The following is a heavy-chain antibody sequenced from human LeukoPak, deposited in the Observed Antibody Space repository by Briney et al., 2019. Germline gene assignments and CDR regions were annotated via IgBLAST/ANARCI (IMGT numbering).Heavy chain of an antibody. Sequence: GGSLRPSCAASGFTFSSYAMHWVRQAPGKGLEWVAVISYDGSNKYYADSVKGRFTISRDNSKNTLYLQMNSLRAEDTAVYYCARDRGSSWYPPSYAFDIWGQGTMVTVSS. J-gene: IGHJ3*02. CDR3: ARDRGSSWYPPSYAFDI. D-gene: IGHD6-13*01. CDR1: GFTFSSYA. CDR2: ISYDGSNK. V-gene: IGHV3-30-3*01.